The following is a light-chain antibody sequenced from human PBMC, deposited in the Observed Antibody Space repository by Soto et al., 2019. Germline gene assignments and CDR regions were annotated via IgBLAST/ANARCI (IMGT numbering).Light chain of an antibody. J-gene: IGKJ1*01. CDR3: QQRHNPPRT. Sequence: DIQMTPSPSSLSASVGDRVTITCRAIQIVSNRLNWYQQKPGKAPKLLIYSASSLQSGVPSRFSGSGSGTDFTLTISSLQPEDFATYYCQQRHNPPRTFCQGTKVAIK. V-gene: IGKV1-39*01. CDR2: SAS. CDR1: QIVSNR.